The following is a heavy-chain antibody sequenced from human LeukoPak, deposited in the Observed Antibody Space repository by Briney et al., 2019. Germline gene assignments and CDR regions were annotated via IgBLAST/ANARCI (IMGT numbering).Heavy chain of an antibody. CDR1: GFTFSNAW. CDR3: ARRPKTGKNFDY. V-gene: IGHV3-48*01. D-gene: IGHD7-27*01. CDR2: ISSSSRSGSSAI. Sequence: GGSLRLSCAASGFTFSNAWMSWVRQAPGKGLEWLSYISSSSRSGSSAIYYADSVKGRFTISRDDAKNSLYLQMNSLRAEDTAVYYCARRPKTGKNFDYWGQGTLVTVSS. J-gene: IGHJ4*02.